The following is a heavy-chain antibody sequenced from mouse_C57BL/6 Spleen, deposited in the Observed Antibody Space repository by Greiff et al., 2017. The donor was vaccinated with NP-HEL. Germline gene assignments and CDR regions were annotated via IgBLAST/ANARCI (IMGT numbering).Heavy chain of an antibody. V-gene: IGHV1-50*01. J-gene: IGHJ2*01. CDR2: IDPSDSYT. CDR1: GYTITSYW. D-gene: IGHD2-4*01. Sequence: VQLQQSGAELVKPGASVKLSCKASGYTITSYWMQWVKQRPGQGLEWIGEIDPSDSYTNYNQKFKGKATLTVDTSSSTAYMQLSSLTSEDSAVCYCARRYYDSYFDYWGQGTTLTVSS. CDR3: ARRYYDSYFDY.